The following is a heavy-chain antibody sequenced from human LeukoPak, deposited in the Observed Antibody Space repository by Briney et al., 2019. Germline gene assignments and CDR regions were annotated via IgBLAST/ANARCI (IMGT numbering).Heavy chain of an antibody. CDR3: ATGSPTYYYDSSGL. D-gene: IGHD3-22*01. CDR2: IIPIFGTA. V-gene: IGHV1-69*13. CDR1: GGTFSSYA. J-gene: IGHJ4*02. Sequence: SVKVSCKASGGTFSSYAISWVRQAPGQGLEWMGGIIPIFGTANYAQKFQGRVTITADESTSTAYMELSSLRSEDTAVYYYATGSPTYYYDSSGLWGQGTLVTVSS.